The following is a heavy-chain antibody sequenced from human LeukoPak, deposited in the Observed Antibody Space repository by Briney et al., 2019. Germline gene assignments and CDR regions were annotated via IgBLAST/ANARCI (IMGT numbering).Heavy chain of an antibody. D-gene: IGHD6-13*01. CDR3: ARQRVYLNWFDP. J-gene: IGHJ5*02. V-gene: IGHV1-2*02. CDR2: INPNSGGT. CDR1: GYTFTGYY. Sequence: ASVKASCKASGYTFTGYYMHWVRQAPGQGLEWMGWINPNSGGTNYAQKFQGRVTMTRDTSISTAYMELSRLRSDDTAVYYCARQRVYLNWFDPWGQGTLVTVSS.